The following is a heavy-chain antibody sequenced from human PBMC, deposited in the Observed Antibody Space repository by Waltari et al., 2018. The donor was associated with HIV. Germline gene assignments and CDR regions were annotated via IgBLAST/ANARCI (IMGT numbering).Heavy chain of an antibody. CDR1: GFTVRRNY. Sequence: EVQLVESGGGLVQPGGSLRLSCAASGFTVRRNYMSWVRQAPGKGLEWVSLIYTGGSTYYADSVKGRFTISRDNSKNTLYLQMNSLRAEDTAVYYCASPDTTMVHGHYYFYHMDVWGQGTTVTVSS. CDR3: ASPDTTMVHGHYYFYHMDV. V-gene: IGHV3-66*01. J-gene: IGHJ6*02. CDR2: IYTGGST. D-gene: IGHD5-18*01.